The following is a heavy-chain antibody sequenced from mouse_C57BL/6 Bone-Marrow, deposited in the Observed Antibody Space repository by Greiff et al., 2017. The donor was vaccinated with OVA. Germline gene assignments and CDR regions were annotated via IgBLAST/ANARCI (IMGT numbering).Heavy chain of an antibody. CDR1: GYTFTDYY. CDR3: ARGTTVVATRSAMDY. D-gene: IGHD1-1*01. J-gene: IGHJ4*01. V-gene: IGHV1-76*01. CDR2: IYPGSGNT. Sequence: VQLQQSGAELVRPGASVKLSCKASGYTFTDYYINWVKQRPGQGLEWIARIYPGSGNTYYNEKFKGKATLTAEKSSSTAYMQLSSLTSEDSAVYFCARGTTVVATRSAMDYWGQGTSVTVSS.